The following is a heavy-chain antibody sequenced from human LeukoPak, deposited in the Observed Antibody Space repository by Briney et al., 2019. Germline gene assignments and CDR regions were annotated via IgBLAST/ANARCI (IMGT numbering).Heavy chain of an antibody. CDR2: IYTSGST. CDR1: GGSISSYY. D-gene: IGHD3-10*01. Sequence: SETLSLTCTVSGGSISSYYWSWIRQPAGKGLEWIGRIYTSGSTNYNPSLKSRVTMSVDTSKNHFSLKLSSVTAADTAVYYCARESFQFYYGSGSSPYYFDYWGQGTLVTVSS. V-gene: IGHV4-4*07. J-gene: IGHJ4*02. CDR3: ARESFQFYYGSGSSPYYFDY.